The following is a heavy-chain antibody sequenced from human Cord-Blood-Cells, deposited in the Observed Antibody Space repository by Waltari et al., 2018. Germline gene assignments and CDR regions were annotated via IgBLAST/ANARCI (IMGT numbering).Heavy chain of an antibody. V-gene: IGHV1-69*09. CDR3: ARDRSVGYSYGYGY. J-gene: IGHJ4*02. CDR2: IIPILGIA. D-gene: IGHD5-18*01. Sequence: QVQLVQSGAEVKKPGSSVKVSCKASGGTFSSYAISWVRPAPGQGLEWMGRIIPILGIANYAQKFQGRVTITADKSTSTAYMELSSLRSEDTAVYYCARDRSVGYSYGYGYWGQGTLVTVSS. CDR1: GGTFSSYA.